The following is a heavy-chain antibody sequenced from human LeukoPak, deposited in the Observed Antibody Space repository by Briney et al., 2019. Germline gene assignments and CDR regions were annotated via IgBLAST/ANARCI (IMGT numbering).Heavy chain of an antibody. CDR1: GFTFSSYG. V-gene: IGHV3-30*02. D-gene: IGHD2-15*01. CDR3: AKTQDIVVVVAALGFDY. Sequence: GGSLRLSCAPSGFTFSSYGMHWVRQAPGKGLEWVAFIRYDGSNKYYADSVKGRFTISRDNSKNTLYLQMNSLRAEDTAVYYCAKTQDIVVVVAALGFDYWGQGTLVTVSS. CDR2: IRYDGSNK. J-gene: IGHJ4*02.